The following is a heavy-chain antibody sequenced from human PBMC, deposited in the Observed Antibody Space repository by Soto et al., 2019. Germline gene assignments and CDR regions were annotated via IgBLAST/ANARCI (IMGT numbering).Heavy chain of an antibody. V-gene: IGHV3-7*01. CDR3: ARGPY. Sequence: PGGSLRLSCAASGLTFNNYWMSWVRQAPWKGLEWVANINEDGTKKDYVDSVKGRFTISRDNAKNSVYLQMDSLSADDTAVYYCARGPYWGQGTLVTVSS. CDR2: INEDGTKK. J-gene: IGHJ4*02. CDR1: GLTFNNYW.